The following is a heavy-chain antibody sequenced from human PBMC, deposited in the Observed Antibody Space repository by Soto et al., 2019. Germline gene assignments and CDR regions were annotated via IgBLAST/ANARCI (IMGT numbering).Heavy chain of an antibody. Sequence: QLHLVQSGAVVKKPGASVTVSCSASGYPVTAYYMHWVRQAPGRGLEWMGGINPATGAAKYTQTFQGRVTMTRDTSADTGFMELSGLTSGDTAVFYCARGGGVGVAGSAAFDMWGQGTLVTVSS. J-gene: IGHJ3*02. D-gene: IGHD3-3*01. V-gene: IGHV1-2*02. CDR1: GYPVTAYY. CDR2: INPATGAA. CDR3: ARGGGVGVAGSAAFDM.